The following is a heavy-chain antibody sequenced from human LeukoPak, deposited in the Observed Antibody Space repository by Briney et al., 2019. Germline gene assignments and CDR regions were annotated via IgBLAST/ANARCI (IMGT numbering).Heavy chain of an antibody. CDR3: ARDQGHYDSSGYYSGAQPVFDY. V-gene: IGHV1-69*13. Sequence: ASVKVSRKASGGTFSSYAISWVRQAPGQGLEWMGGIIPIFGTANYAQKFQGRVTITADESTSTAYMELSSLRSEDTAVYYCARDQGHYDSSGYYSGAQPVFDYWGQGTLVTVSS. J-gene: IGHJ4*02. D-gene: IGHD3-22*01. CDR2: IIPIFGTA. CDR1: GGTFSSYA.